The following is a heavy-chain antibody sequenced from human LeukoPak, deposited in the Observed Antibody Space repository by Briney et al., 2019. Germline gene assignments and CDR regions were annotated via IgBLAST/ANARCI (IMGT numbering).Heavy chain of an antibody. Sequence: GGSLRLSCAASGFTFKSYGFHWVRRAPGKGLEWVAFIRNDGKTQYYADSVKGRFTISRDNSRNTMFLQMNSLRPEDTAVYYCARLYATSWGFFDPWGRGTLVTVSS. D-gene: IGHD2-2*01. CDR2: IRNDGKTQ. CDR3: ARLYATSWGFFDP. CDR1: GFTFKSYG. J-gene: IGHJ2*01. V-gene: IGHV3-30*02.